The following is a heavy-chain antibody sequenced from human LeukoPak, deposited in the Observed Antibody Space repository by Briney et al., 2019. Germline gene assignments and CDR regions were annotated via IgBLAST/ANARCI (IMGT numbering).Heavy chain of an antibody. CDR3: AKSAGHCSNGICFTDYYMDV. CDR2: IDCNSGDA. D-gene: IGHD2-8*01. V-gene: IGHV1-2*02. Sequence: ASVQVSCKASGYSFTEHYIYWVRQDPGQGLEWVGRIDCNSGDANSAQKFQGRVTMTRDTSVSTAYMDLSSVTSDDTAVYFCAKSAGHCSNGICFTDYYMDVWGRGTTVTVSS. CDR1: GYSFTEHY. J-gene: IGHJ6*03.